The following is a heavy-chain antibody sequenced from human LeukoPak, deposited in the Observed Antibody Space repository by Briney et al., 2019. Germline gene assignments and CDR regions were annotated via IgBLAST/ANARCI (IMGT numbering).Heavy chain of an antibody. D-gene: IGHD1-26*01. Sequence: PSETLSLTCAVYGGSFSGYYWSWIRQPPGKGLEWIGEINHSGSTNYNPSLKSRVTISVDTSKNQFSLRLSSVTAADTAVYYCARGGELRYALDIWGQGTMVTVSS. CDR1: GGSFSGYY. CDR3: ARGGELRYALDI. J-gene: IGHJ3*02. CDR2: INHSGST. V-gene: IGHV4-34*01.